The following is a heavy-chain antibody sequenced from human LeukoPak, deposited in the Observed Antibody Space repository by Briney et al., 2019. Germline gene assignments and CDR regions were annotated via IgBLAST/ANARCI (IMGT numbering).Heavy chain of an antibody. CDR3: ARSLTTLTYEGY. CDR2: INSGSTYT. Sequence: MSGGSLRLSCAASGFTFSSYMMNWVRQAPGKGLEWVSSINSGSTYTYYTESVKGRFTVSRDNAKNSLFLQMNSLRAEDTAIYHCARSLTTLTYEGYWGQGTLVTVSS. V-gene: IGHV3-21*01. D-gene: IGHD1-1*01. J-gene: IGHJ4*02. CDR1: GFTFSSYM.